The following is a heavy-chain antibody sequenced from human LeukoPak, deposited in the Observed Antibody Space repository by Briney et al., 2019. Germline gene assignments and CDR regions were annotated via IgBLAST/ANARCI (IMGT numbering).Heavy chain of an antibody. CDR2: MYYSGSS. V-gene: IGHV4-59*13. J-gene: IGHJ6*03. D-gene: IGHD3-10*01. Sequence: PSETLSLTCTVSGGSISAYYWSWIRRPPGKGLEWIGYMYYSGSSNYNPSLKSRVTISVDTSKNQFSLKLNSVTAADTAVYYCARDYYGHYFMDVWGKGTTVTISS. CDR1: GGSISAYY. CDR3: ARDYYGHYFMDV.